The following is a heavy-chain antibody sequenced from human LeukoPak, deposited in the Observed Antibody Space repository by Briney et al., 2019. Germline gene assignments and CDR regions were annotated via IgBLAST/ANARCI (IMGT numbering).Heavy chain of an antibody. V-gene: IGHV3-53*01. Sequence: SGGSLRLSCAASGFTVSSNYMSWVRQAPGKGLEWVLVIYSGGRNYYADSVKGRFTISRDNSKNKLYLQMNGLRAEDTAVYYCARQDYYVSSGYYSNAFDIWGQGTMVTVSS. J-gene: IGHJ3*02. CDR2: IYSGGRN. D-gene: IGHD3-22*01. CDR3: ARQDYYVSSGYYSNAFDI. CDR1: GFTVSSNY.